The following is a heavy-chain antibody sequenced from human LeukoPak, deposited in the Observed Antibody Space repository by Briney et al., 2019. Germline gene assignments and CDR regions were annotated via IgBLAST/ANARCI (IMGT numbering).Heavy chain of an antibody. CDR2: IIPIFGTA. D-gene: IGHD1-7*01. CDR1: GGTFSSYA. Sequence: ASVKVSCKASGGTFSSYAISWVRQAPGQGLERKGGIIPIFGTANYAQKFQGRVTITTDESTSTAYMELSRLRSEDTAVYYCARSRNWNFNDAFDIWGQGTMVTVSS. V-gene: IGHV1-69*05. CDR3: ARSRNWNFNDAFDI. J-gene: IGHJ3*02.